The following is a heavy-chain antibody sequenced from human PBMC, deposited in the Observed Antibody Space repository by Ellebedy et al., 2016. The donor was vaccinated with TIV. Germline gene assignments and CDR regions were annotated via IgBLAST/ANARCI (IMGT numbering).Heavy chain of an antibody. CDR3: ARTDPWQPIDD. J-gene: IGHJ4*02. CDR2: VYYSGSP. CDR1: GGSVSSTRYY. D-gene: IGHD2-21*02. Sequence: MPSETLSLTCSVSGGSVSSTRYYWVWIRQPPGKGLEYIGSVYYSGSPHYNPSFKSRVTLSADTSKNQFSLNLRTVTAADTAVYYCARTDPWQPIDDWGQGILVSVSS. V-gene: IGHV4-39*01.